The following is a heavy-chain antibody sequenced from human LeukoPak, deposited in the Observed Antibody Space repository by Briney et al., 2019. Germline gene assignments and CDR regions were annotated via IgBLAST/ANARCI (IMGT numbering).Heavy chain of an antibody. J-gene: IGHJ3*02. D-gene: IGHD6-19*01. CDR3: ARDLAVAGNDDAFDI. Sequence: GGSLRLSCAASGFTFISYGMHWVRQAPGKGLEWVAVIWYDGSNKYYADSVKGRFTISRDNSKNTLYLQMNSLRAEDTAVYYCARDLAVAGNDDAFDIWGQGTMVTVSS. CDR1: GFTFISYG. V-gene: IGHV3-33*01. CDR2: IWYDGSNK.